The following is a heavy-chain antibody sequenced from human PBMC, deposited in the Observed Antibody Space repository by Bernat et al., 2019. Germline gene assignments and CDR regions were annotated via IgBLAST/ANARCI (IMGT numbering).Heavy chain of an antibody. CDR2: ISYDGSNK. V-gene: IGHV3-30*18. CDR3: AKSGFDY. J-gene: IGHJ4*02. CDR1: GFTFSSYG. Sequence: QVQLVESGGGVVQPGRSLRLSYAASGFTFSSYGMHWVRQAPGKGLEWVAVISYDGSNKYYADSVKGRFTISRDNSKNTLYLQMNSLRAEDTAVYYCAKSGFDYWGQGTLVTVSS.